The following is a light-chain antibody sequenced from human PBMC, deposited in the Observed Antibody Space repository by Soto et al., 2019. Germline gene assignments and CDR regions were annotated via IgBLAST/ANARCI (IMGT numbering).Light chain of an antibody. CDR1: SSDVGSSNY. CDR3: CSHGGRYVV. J-gene: IGLJ2*01. Sequence: QSVLTQPRSVSGSPGQSVIISCTGTSSDVGSSNYVSWYQQHPGKVPKLIISDVSKRPSGVPDRFSGSKSDNAASLTSSGLEDEDEAYYFCCSHGGRYVVFGGGTKLTVL. V-gene: IGLV2-11*01. CDR2: DVS.